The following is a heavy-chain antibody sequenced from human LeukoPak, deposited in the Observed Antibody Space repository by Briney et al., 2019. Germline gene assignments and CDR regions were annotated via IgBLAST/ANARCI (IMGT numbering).Heavy chain of an antibody. CDR1: GFTFSNYG. CDR3: ARGGPAAGRFDY. D-gene: IGHD6-13*01. V-gene: IGHV3-30*02. J-gene: IGHJ4*02. CDR2: IRYDGSNK. Sequence: GGSLRLSCAASGFTFSNYGMHWVRQAPGKGLEWVAFIRYDGSNKYYAGSVKGRFTISRDNSKNTLYLQMNSLRAEDTAVYYCARGGPAAGRFDYWGQGTLVTVSS.